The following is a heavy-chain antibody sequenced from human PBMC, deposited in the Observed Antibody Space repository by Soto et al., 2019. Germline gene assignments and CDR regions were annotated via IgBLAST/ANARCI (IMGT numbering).Heavy chain of an antibody. D-gene: IGHD2-21*02. CDR1: GGSISSGDYY. V-gene: IGHV4-30-4*01. CDR3: ATDIVVVTDAPYYYYYGMDV. CDR2: IYYSGST. J-gene: IGHJ6*02. Sequence: SETLSLTCTVSGGSISSGDYYWSWIRQPPGKGLEWIGYIYYSGSTYYNPSLKSRVTISVDTSKNQFSLKLSSVTAADTAVYYCATDIVVVTDAPYYYYYGMDVWGQGTTVTVSS.